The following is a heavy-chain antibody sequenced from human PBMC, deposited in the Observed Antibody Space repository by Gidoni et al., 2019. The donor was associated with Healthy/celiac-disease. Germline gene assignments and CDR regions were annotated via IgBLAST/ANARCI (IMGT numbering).Heavy chain of an antibody. J-gene: IGHJ6*02. CDR2: ISGSGGST. CDR3: AKDIAQQQLTLYYYYGMDV. Sequence: EVQLLESGGGLVQPGGSLRLSCAASGFTFSSYAMRWVRQAPGKGLEWVSAISGSGGSTYYADSVKGRFTISRDNSKNTLYLQMNSLRAEDTAVYYCAKDIAQQQLTLYYYYGMDVWGQGTTVTVSS. V-gene: IGHV3-23*01. CDR1: GFTFSSYA. D-gene: IGHD6-13*01.